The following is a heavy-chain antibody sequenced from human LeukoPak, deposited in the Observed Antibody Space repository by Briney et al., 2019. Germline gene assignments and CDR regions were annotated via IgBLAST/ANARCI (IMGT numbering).Heavy chain of an antibody. CDR1: GGSFSGYY. CDR3: ARGYSYISLHFDY. D-gene: IGHD1-26*01. Sequence: SSETLSLTCAVYGGSFSGYYWSWIRQPPGKGLEWIGEINHSGSTNYNPSLKSRVTISVDTSKNQFSLKLSSVTAADTAVYYCARGYSYISLHFDYWGQGTLVTVSS. CDR2: INHSGST. J-gene: IGHJ4*02. V-gene: IGHV4-34*01.